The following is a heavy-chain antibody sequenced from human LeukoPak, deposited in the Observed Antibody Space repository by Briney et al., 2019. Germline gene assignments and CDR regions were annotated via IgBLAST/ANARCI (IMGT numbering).Heavy chain of an antibody. CDR3: ARDRAGLRYIDWLNGMDV. J-gene: IGHJ6*02. CDR1: GFTFSDYY. D-gene: IGHD3-9*01. V-gene: IGHV3-11*04. CDR2: ISNSGSTI. Sequence: GGSLRLSCAASGFTFSDYYTSWIRQAPGKGLEWVSYISNSGSTIYYADSVKGRFTISRDDAKNSLYLQMNSLRAEDTAVYYCARDRAGLRYIDWLNGMDVWGQGTTVTVSS.